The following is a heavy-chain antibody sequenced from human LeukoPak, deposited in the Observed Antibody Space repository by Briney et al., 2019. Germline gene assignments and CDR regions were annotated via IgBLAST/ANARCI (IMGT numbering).Heavy chain of an antibody. D-gene: IGHD5-18*01. V-gene: IGHV3-66*02. CDR3: ARDKKRNSYGHNYYGMDV. CDR2: IHSGGST. CDR1: GFLVNSTY. J-gene: IGHJ6*02. Sequence: PGGSLRLSCVASGFLVNSTYMNWVRQAPGGGLEWVSVIHSGGSTYYADSVKGRFTISRDTSKNMLYLQMNSLRPEDTALYYCARDKKRNSYGHNYYGMDVWGQGTTVTVSS.